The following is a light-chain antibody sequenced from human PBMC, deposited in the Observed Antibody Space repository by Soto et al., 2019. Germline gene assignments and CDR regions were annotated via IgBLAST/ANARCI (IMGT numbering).Light chain of an antibody. CDR2: DAS. CDR1: QYTSSY. CDR3: QQYNSWWT. Sequence: DIQMTQSPSTLAASVGDRVTITCRASQYTSSYLAWYQQKPGKAPKLLIYDASSLESGVPSRFSGSGSGTEFSLTISSLQPYDFATYFCQQYNSWWTVGQGTKVDSK. V-gene: IGKV1-5*01. J-gene: IGKJ1*01.